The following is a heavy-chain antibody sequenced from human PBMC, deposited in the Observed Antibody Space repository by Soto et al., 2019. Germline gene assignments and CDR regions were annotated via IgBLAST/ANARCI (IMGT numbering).Heavy chain of an antibody. CDR1: GGSISSGGYY. CDR2: IYYSGST. Sequence: PSETLSLTCTVSGGSISSGGYYWSWISQHPGKGLEWIGYIYYSGSTYYNPSLKSRVTISVDTSKNQFSLKLSSVTAADTAVYYCARVSGPRSAAEDQTFDYWGQGTLVTVSS. V-gene: IGHV4-31*03. CDR3: ARVSGPRSAAEDQTFDY. D-gene: IGHD6-13*01. J-gene: IGHJ4*02.